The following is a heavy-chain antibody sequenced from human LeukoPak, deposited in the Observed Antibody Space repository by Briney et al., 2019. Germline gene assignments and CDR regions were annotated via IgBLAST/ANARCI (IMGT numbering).Heavy chain of an antibody. J-gene: IGHJ3*02. D-gene: IGHD6-6*01. Sequence: ETLSLTCAVYGGSFSGYYWSWIRQPSGKGLEWIGEINHSGSTNYNPSLKSRVTISVDTSKNQFSLKLSSVTAADTAVYYCARVVHRLGAFDIWGQGTMVTVSS. V-gene: IGHV4-34*01. CDR1: GGSFSGYY. CDR2: INHSGST. CDR3: ARVVHRLGAFDI.